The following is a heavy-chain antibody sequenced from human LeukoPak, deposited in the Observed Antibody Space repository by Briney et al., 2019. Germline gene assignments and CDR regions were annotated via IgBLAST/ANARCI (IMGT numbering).Heavy chain of an antibody. CDR3: AKDSGYSSGFDY. V-gene: IGHV3-9*01. CDR2: ISWNSGSI. J-gene: IGHJ4*02. Sequence: GGSLRLSCAASGFIYDDYAMNWVRQAPGKGLEWVSGISWNSGSIGYADSVKGRFTISRDNAKNSLYLQMNSLRAEDTALYYCAKDSGYSSGFDYWGQGTLVTVSS. CDR1: GFIYDDYA. D-gene: IGHD6-19*01.